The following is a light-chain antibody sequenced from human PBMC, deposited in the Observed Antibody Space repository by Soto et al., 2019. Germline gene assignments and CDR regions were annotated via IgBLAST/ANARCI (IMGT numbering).Light chain of an antibody. CDR3: LQNNSYPVT. CDR1: QGIRHD. J-gene: IGKJ1*01. V-gene: IGKV1-17*01. CDR2: TAS. Sequence: DIQMTQSPSSLSASVGDRVTITCRASQGIRHDLGWYQQKPGKASKRLIYTASSLQSGVPPRFSGSGSGTKFTLTISSLQPEDFATYYCLQNNSYPVTFGQGTKVEIK.